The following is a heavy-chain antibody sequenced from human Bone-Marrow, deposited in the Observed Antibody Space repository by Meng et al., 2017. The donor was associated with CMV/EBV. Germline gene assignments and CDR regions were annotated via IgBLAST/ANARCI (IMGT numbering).Heavy chain of an antibody. CDR1: GGSISSYY. V-gene: IGHV4-59*01. D-gene: IGHD3-10*01. CDR2: IYYSGST. CDR3: ARSDTMGVGYGIVV. J-gene: IGHJ6*02. Sequence: SETLSLTCTVSGGSISSYYWSWIRQPPGKGLEWVGYIYYSGSTNYNPSLKSRVTITVDTSKNQFTLKLSCVTAADTAVYYCARSDTMGVGYGIVVWGQGATVTVSS.